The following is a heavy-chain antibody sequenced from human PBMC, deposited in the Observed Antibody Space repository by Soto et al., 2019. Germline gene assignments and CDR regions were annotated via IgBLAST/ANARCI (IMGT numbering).Heavy chain of an antibody. CDR3: ARDWVLWFGDIDAFDI. CDR2: ISSSSSTI. V-gene: IGHV3-48*01. D-gene: IGHD3-10*01. Sequence: GGSLRLSCAASGFTFSSYSMNWVRQAPGKGLEWVSYISSSSSTIYYADSVKGRFTISRDNAKNSLYLQMNSLRAEDTAVYYCARDWVLWFGDIDAFDIWGQGTMVTVSS. CDR1: GFTFSSYS. J-gene: IGHJ3*02.